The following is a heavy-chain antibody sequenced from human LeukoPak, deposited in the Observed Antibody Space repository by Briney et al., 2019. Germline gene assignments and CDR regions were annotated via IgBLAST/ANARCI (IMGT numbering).Heavy chain of an antibody. CDR3: ARQGFDSGFDY. Sequence: GGSLRLSCTASGFSFSRYYMSWVRQAPGKGLEWISVLFSGGDTYYADSVEDRFGVSRDSSSETLFLQMNSLRVDDTAVYYCARQGFDSGFDYWGHGTTVTVSS. V-gene: IGHV3-66*04. CDR1: GFSFSRYY. CDR2: LFSGGDT. D-gene: IGHD2-21*01. J-gene: IGHJ4*01.